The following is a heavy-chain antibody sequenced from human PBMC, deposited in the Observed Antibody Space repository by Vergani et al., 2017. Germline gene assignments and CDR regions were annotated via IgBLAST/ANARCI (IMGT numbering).Heavy chain of an antibody. D-gene: IGHD1-7*01. CDR3: ARELELDQNFDY. V-gene: IGHV3-30*04. CDR1: GFTFSSYA. CDR2: ISYDGSNK. Sequence: QVQLVESGGGVVQPGRSLRLSCAASGFTFSSYAMHWVRQAPGKGLEWVAVISYDGSNKYYADSVKGRFTISRDNSKNTLDLQMNSLRAEDTAVYYCARELELDQNFDYWGQGTLVTVSS. J-gene: IGHJ4*02.